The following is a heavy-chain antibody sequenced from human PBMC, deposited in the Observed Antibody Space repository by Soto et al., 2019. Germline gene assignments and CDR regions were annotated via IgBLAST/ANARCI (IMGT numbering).Heavy chain of an antibody. CDR1: GFTFSSYA. Sequence: GGSLRLSCAASGFTFSSYAMSWVRQAPGKGLEWVSAISGSGGSTYYADSVKGRFTISRDNSKNTLYLQMNSLRAEDTAIYYCAKDLYQLRDYFDYWGQGTLVTVSS. D-gene: IGHD2-2*01. V-gene: IGHV3-23*01. J-gene: IGHJ4*02. CDR2: ISGSGGST. CDR3: AKDLYQLRDYFDY.